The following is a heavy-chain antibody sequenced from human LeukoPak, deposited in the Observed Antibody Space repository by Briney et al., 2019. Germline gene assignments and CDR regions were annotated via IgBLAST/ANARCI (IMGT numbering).Heavy chain of an antibody. Sequence: SETLSLTCTVSGGSISSSSHYWGWIRQPPGKGLEWIGSIYYSGITYYNPSLRSRVTISVDTSKNQFSLKLSSVTAADTAVYYCARVRWELPDYWGQGTLVTVSS. V-gene: IGHV4-39*01. CDR3: ARVRWELPDY. CDR2: IYYSGIT. D-gene: IGHD1-26*01. J-gene: IGHJ4*02. CDR1: GGSISSSSHY.